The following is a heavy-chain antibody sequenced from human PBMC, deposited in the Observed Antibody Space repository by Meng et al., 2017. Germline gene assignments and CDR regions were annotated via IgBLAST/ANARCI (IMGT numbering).Heavy chain of an antibody. CDR2: INHSGST. Sequence: QARLQQGGAGLFNPSETLSLTCAVYGGSFSGYYGSWIRQPPGKGLEWIGEINHSGSTNYNPSLKSRVTISVDTSKNQFSLKLSSVTAADTAVYYCARGLRITMVRGVKGWFDPWGQGTLVTVSS. J-gene: IGHJ5*02. D-gene: IGHD3-10*01. CDR3: ARGLRITMVRGVKGWFDP. CDR1: GGSFSGYY. V-gene: IGHV4-34*01.